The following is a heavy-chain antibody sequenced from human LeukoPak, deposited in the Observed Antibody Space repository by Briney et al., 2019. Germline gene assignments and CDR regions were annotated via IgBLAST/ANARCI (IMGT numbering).Heavy chain of an antibody. Sequence: PGGSLRLSCAASGFTFSSYSMTWVRQAPGMGLEWVSSISSSSSYVYYADSVKGRFTISRDNAKNSLYLQMNSLRAEDTGVYYCAKDSYSKGDYWGQGVLVTVSS. CDR2: ISSSSSYV. D-gene: IGHD5-18*01. J-gene: IGHJ4*02. CDR1: GFTFSSYS. CDR3: AKDSYSKGDY. V-gene: IGHV3-21*01.